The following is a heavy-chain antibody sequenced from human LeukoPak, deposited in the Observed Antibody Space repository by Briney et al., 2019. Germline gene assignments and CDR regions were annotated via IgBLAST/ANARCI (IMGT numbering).Heavy chain of an antibody. J-gene: IGHJ4*02. D-gene: IGHD3-9*01. V-gene: IGHV3-74*01. CDR1: GFTLSSYW. Sequence: PGGSLRLSCAASGFTLSSYWMHWVRQAPGKGLVWVSRINSDGSSTSYADSVKGRFTISRDNAKNTLYLQMNSLRAEDTAVYYCASILTGYYTFDYWGQGTLVTVSA. CDR2: INSDGSST. CDR3: ASILTGYYTFDY.